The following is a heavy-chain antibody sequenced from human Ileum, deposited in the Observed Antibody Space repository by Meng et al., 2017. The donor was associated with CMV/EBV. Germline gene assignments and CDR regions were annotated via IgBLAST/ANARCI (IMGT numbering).Heavy chain of an antibody. V-gene: IGHV3-21*01. CDR2: ISSTSSAAVSRTDNYK. CDR1: GFTFSDYP. J-gene: IGHJ4*02. Sequence: GGSLRLSCVASGFTFSDYPMKWVRQAPGKGLEWVSYISSTSSAAVSRTDNYKYYADSVRGRFTISRDNAKNSLHLQINSLRAEDTAVYYCVREQWLVHSFDKWGQGTLVTVSS. D-gene: IGHD6-19*01. CDR3: VREQWLVHSFDK.